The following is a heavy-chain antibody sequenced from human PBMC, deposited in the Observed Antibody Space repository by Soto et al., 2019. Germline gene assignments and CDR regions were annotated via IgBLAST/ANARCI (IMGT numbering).Heavy chain of an antibody. D-gene: IGHD2-15*01. Sequence: ASVKVSCKASGYTFTSYGISWVRQAPGQGLEWMGWISAYNGNTNYAQKLQGRVTMTTDTSTSTAYMELRSLRSDDTAVYYCARDREGYCSGGSCYWFDPWGQGTLVTVSS. CDR2: ISAYNGNT. CDR3: ARDREGYCSGGSCYWFDP. V-gene: IGHV1-18*01. J-gene: IGHJ5*02. CDR1: GYTFTSYG.